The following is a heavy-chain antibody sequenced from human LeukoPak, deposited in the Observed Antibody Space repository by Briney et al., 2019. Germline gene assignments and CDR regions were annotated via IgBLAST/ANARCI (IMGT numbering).Heavy chain of an antibody. CDR1: GYTFTSYG. Sequence: ASVKVSCTASGYTFTSYGISWVRQAPGQGLEWVGWISAYNGNTNYAQKLQGRVTMTTDTSTSTAYMELRSLRSDDTAVYYCARVCGGYSSSWYVCPADDFDYWGQGTLVTVSS. V-gene: IGHV1-18*01. J-gene: IGHJ4*02. CDR2: ISAYNGNT. D-gene: IGHD6-13*01. CDR3: ARVCGGYSSSWYVCPADDFDY.